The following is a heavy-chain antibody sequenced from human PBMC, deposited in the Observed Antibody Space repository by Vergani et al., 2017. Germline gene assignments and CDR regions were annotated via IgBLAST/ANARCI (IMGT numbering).Heavy chain of an antibody. CDR2: IYHSGST. Sequence: QLQLQESGSGLVKPSQTLYLTCAVSGGSISSGGYSWSWIRQPPGKGLEWIGYIYHSGSTYYNPSLKSRVTISVDRSKNQFSLKLSSVTAADTAVYYCARXSSIAARPFNYMDVWGKGTTVTVSS. CDR3: ARXSSIAARPFNYMDV. V-gene: IGHV4-30-2*01. J-gene: IGHJ6*03. CDR1: GGSISSGGYS. D-gene: IGHD6-6*01.